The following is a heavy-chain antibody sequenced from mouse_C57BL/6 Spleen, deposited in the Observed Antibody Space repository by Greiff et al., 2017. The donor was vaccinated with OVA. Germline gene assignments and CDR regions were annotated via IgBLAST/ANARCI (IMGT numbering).Heavy chain of an antibody. CDR3: AMKSDAMDY. CDR2: INPNNGGT. J-gene: IGHJ4*01. V-gene: IGHV1-26*01. CDR1: GYTFTDYY. D-gene: IGHD6-2*01. Sequence: EVQLQQSGPELVKPGASVKISCKASGYTFTDYYMNWVKQSHGKSLEWIGDINPNNGGTSYNQKFKGKATLTVDKSSSTAYMELRSLTSEDSAVYYCAMKSDAMDYWGQGTSVTVSS.